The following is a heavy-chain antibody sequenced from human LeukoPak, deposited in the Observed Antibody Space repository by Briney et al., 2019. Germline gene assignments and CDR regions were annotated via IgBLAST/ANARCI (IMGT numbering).Heavy chain of an antibody. CDR3: ARDPAPAISGSYYPLLHYFDY. CDR2: INPSGGST. D-gene: IGHD1-26*01. CDR1: GYTFTSYY. J-gene: IGHJ4*02. Sequence: GAPVKVSCKASGYTFTSYYMHWVRQAPGQGLEWMGIINPSGGSTSYAQKFQGRVTMTRDTSISTAYMELSRLRSDDTAVYYCARDPAPAISGSYYPLLHYFDYWGQGTLVTVSS. V-gene: IGHV1-46*01.